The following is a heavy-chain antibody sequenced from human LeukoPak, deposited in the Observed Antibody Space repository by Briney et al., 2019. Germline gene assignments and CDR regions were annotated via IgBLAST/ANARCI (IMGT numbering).Heavy chain of an antibody. J-gene: IGHJ6*03. Sequence: TGGSLRLSCAASGFTFSNYAMSWVRQAPGKGLEWVAVISYDGSNKYYADSVKGRFTISRDNSKNTLYLQMNSLRAEDTAVYYCARELVPAAIAMDVWGKGTTVTVSS. CDR3: ARELVPAAIAMDV. D-gene: IGHD2-2*02. CDR1: GFTFSNYA. V-gene: IGHV3-30*01. CDR2: ISYDGSNK.